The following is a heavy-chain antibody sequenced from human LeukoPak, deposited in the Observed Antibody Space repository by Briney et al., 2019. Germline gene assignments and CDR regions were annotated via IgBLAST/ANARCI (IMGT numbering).Heavy chain of an antibody. Sequence: GGSLRLSCVGSGVIVRSNYMTWVRQAPGKGLEWVSILYHGGSTYYADSVKGRFSISRDTSKNTLYLQMNSLRAEDTAVYYCARSYALRGWFDPWGQGTLVTVSS. J-gene: IGHJ5*02. V-gene: IGHV3-66*01. CDR2: LYHGGST. D-gene: IGHD2-2*01. CDR3: ARSYALRGWFDP. CDR1: GVIVRSNY.